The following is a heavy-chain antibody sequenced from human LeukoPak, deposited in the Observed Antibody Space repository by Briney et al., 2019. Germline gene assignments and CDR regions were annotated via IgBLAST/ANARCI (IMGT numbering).Heavy chain of an antibody. Sequence: ASVKVSCKASGGTFSSYAISWVRQAPGQGLEWMGGIIPIFGTANYVQKFQGRVTITTDESTSTAYMELSSLRSEDTAVYYCARTPLPLGDYDWYFDLWGRGTLVTVSS. CDR3: ARTPLPLGDYDWYFDL. J-gene: IGHJ2*01. CDR1: GGTFSSYA. CDR2: IIPIFGTA. V-gene: IGHV1-69*05. D-gene: IGHD4-17*01.